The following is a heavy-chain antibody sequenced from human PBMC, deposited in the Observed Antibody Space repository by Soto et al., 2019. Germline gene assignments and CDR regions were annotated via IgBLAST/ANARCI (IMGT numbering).Heavy chain of an antibody. D-gene: IGHD5-12*01. J-gene: IGHJ5*02. CDR1: GGTFSSYT. CDR3: ARDGDGYDFSWFDP. CDR2: IIPILGIA. Sequence: QVQLVQSGAEVKKPGSSVKVSCKASGGTFSSYTISWVRQAPGQGLEWMGRIIPILGIANYAQKFQGRVTIPADKSTSTAYMELSSLRSEDTAVYYCARDGDGYDFSWFDPWGQGTLVTVSS. V-gene: IGHV1-69*08.